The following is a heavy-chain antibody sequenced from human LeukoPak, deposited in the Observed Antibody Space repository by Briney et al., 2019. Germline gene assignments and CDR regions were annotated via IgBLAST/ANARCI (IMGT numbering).Heavy chain of an antibody. D-gene: IGHD3-10*01. CDR2: ITYNGDEK. Sequence: GGSLRLSCSASGFTFNNYGLHWVRQVSGKGLEWVAFITYNGDEKYYADSVKGRFTISRDNSKNTLYLQMNSLRAEDMAVYYCAKGEERVRGVMNYWGQGTLVTVSS. J-gene: IGHJ4*02. V-gene: IGHV3-30*02. CDR3: AKGEERVRGVMNY. CDR1: GFTFNNYG.